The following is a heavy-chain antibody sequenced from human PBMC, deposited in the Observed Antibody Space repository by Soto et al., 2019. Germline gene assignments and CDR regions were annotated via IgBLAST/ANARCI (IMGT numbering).Heavy chain of an antibody. CDR2: ISSSSSYI. CDR3: ASATEVGANGVDP. D-gene: IGHD1-26*01. V-gene: IGHV3-21*01. J-gene: IGHJ5*02. Sequence: GGSLRLSCAASGFTFSSYSMNWVRQAPGKGLEWVSSISSSSSYIYYADSVKGRFTISRDNAKNSLYLQMNSLRAEDTAVYYCASATEVGANGVDPWGQGTLVTVSS. CDR1: GFTFSSYS.